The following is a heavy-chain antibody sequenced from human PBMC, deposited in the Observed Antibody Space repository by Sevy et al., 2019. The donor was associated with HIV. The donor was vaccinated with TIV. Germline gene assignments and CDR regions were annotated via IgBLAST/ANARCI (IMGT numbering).Heavy chain of an antibody. Sequence: GESLKISCKGSGYSFTSYWISWVRQMPGKGLEWMGRIDPSDSYTNYSPSFQGHVTISADKSISTAYLQWSSLKASDTAMYYCARCGTVVTPRYYYMDVCGKGTTVTVSS. CDR2: IDPSDSYT. J-gene: IGHJ6*03. CDR1: GYSFTSYW. V-gene: IGHV5-10-1*01. D-gene: IGHD2-15*01. CDR3: ARCGTVVTPRYYYMDV.